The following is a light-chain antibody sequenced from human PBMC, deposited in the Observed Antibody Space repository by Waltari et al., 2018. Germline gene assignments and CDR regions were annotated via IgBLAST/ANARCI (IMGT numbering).Light chain of an antibody. V-gene: IGLV4-69*01. CDR2: VNSDGSH. Sequence: QLVLTQSPSASASLGASVKLTCTLSSGHSSNVIALLQQRPEKGPRYLMKVNSDGSHSKGDEIPDRFSGSSSGAERYLTISSLQSEDEGDYYCQTGGHGTWVFGGGTKLTVL. CDR3: QTGGHGTWV. J-gene: IGLJ3*02. CDR1: SGHSSNV.